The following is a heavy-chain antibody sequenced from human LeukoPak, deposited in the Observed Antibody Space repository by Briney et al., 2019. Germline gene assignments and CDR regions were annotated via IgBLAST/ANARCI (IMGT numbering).Heavy chain of an antibody. CDR3: ATGPFRRGEMASY. J-gene: IGHJ4*02. Sequence: PSETLSLTCTVSGGYISSSSYYWGWIRQPPGKGLEWIGSIYYSGSTYYNPSLKSRVTISVDTSKNQFSLKLRSVTAADTAVYYCATGPFRRGEMASYWGQGTLVTVSS. CDR1: GGYISSSSYY. CDR2: IYYSGST. D-gene: IGHD5-24*01. V-gene: IGHV4-39*01.